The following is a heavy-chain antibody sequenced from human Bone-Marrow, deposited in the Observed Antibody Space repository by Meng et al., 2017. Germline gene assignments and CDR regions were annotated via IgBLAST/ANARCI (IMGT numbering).Heavy chain of an antibody. CDR1: GFRVTDAW. CDR2: INSNSDGGTT. J-gene: IGHJ4*02. CDR3: ATGAAAADH. Sequence: GGSLRLSCVASGFRVTDAWMSWVRQAPGKGLVWIGRINSNSDGGTTDYAAPVKGRFTISRDDSKNTLYLQMNSLITEDTAVYFCATGAAAADHWGQGTLVTVSS. D-gene: IGHD6-13*01. V-gene: IGHV3-15*01.